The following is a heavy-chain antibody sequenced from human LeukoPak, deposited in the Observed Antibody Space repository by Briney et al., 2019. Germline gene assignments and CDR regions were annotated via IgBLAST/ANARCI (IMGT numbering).Heavy chain of an antibody. V-gene: IGHV4-39*01. CDR1: GGSISRRNNY. D-gene: IGHD5-24*01. CDR3: ARHEEEDGYNAKTMDY. J-gene: IGHJ4*02. Sequence: SETLSLTCTVSGGSISRRNNYWGWVRQPPGKGLERIGSIHYSGTTCYKPSLRSRVTIFVDTSKNHFYLILTSVTAADTAVYYCARHEEEDGYNAKTMDYWGQGTLVTVSS. CDR2: IHYSGTT.